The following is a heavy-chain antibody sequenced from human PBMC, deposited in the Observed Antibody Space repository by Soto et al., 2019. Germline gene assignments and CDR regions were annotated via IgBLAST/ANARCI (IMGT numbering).Heavy chain of an antibody. D-gene: IGHD3-9*01. V-gene: IGHV3-11*01. J-gene: IGHJ4*02. CDR2: ISSSGSTI. CDR3: ASSTRELVIGDYMDY. Sequence: PGGSLRLSCAASGFTFSDYYMSWIRQAPGKGLEWVSYISSSGSTIYYADSVKGRFTTSRDNAKNSLYLQMNSLRAEDTAVYYCASSTRELVIGDYMDYWGQGTLVTVSS. CDR1: GFTFSDYY.